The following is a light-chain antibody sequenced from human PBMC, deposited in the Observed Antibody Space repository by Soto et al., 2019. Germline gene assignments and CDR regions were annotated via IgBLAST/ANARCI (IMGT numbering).Light chain of an antibody. CDR2: KAS. CDR3: QQYNSSPT. V-gene: IGKV1-5*03. Sequence: DIQMTQSPSTLSASVGDRVTITCRASQSISSWLAWYQQKPGKAPKLLIYKASSLESGVPSRFSGSGSGTEFTHTISSLQPDDFATYYCQQYNSSPTFGQGTKVEIK. CDR1: QSISSW. J-gene: IGKJ1*01.